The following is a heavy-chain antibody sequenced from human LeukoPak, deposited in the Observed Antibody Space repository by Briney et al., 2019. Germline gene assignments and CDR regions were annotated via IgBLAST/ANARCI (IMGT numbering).Heavy chain of an antibody. CDR3: ASQPGGVTNFFDY. D-gene: IGHD2-21*02. CDR1: GGSISSGSYY. J-gene: IGHJ4*02. CDR2: IYYSGST. Sequence: SQTLSLTCTVSGGSISSGSYYWSWIRQPAGKGLECIGRIYYSGSTNYNPSLKSRVTISVDTSKNQFSLKLSSVTAADTAVYYCASQPGGVTNFFDYWGQGTLVTVSS. V-gene: IGHV4-61*02.